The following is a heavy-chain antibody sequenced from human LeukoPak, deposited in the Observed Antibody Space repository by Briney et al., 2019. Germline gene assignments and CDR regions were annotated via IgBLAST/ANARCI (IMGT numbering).Heavy chain of an antibody. V-gene: IGHV4-34*01. Sequence: PSETLSLTCAVYGGSFSGYYWSWIRQPPGKGLEWIGEINHSGSTNYNPSLKSRVTISVDTSKNQFSLKLSSVTAADTAVYYCARGGDLYYYDGSGYLFYWGQGTLVTVSS. CDR2: INHSGST. J-gene: IGHJ4*02. D-gene: IGHD3-22*01. CDR1: GGSFSGYY. CDR3: ARGGDLYYYDGSGYLFY.